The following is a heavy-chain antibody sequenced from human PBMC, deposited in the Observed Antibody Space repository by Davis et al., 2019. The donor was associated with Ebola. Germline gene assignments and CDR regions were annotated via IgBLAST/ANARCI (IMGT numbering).Heavy chain of an antibody. CDR3: ATNCSGDSCYSGGDY. CDR2: LSGSAAAT. V-gene: IGHV3-23*01. D-gene: IGHD2-15*01. Sequence: PGGSLRLSCAASGFTFSSYAMSWVRQAPGMGLEWVSSLSGSAAATYYADSVKGRFTISRDNFKKMLFLDMHSLRADDTARYYCATNCSGDSCYSGGDYWGQGTLVTVSS. J-gene: IGHJ4*02. CDR1: GFTFSSYA.